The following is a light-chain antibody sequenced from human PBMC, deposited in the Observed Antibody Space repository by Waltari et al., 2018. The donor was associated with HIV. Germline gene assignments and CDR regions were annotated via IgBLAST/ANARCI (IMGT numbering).Light chain of an antibody. CDR1: QSVSSY. J-gene: IGKJ4*01. V-gene: IGKV3-11*01. CDR3: QQRGKST. Sequence: EILFTQSPATLSLSPGERPTLSCRASQSVSSYLAWYQQKPGQTPRLLIYDASNRATGIAASFSGSESGTDFTLTISSLEPEDFAVYYCQQRGKSTFGGGTKVEIK. CDR2: DAS.